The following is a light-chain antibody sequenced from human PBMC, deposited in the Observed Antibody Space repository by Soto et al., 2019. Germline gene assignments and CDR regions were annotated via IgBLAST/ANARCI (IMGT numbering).Light chain of an antibody. V-gene: IGKV1-5*03. J-gene: IGKJ1*01. Sequence: DIQRTQSPSTLSASVGDRVAITCRASQSISSSLAWYQQKPGKAPKLLIYKASSLESGVPSRFSGSGSGTEFTLTISSLQPDDFAAYYCQQYNSYSWTFAQGTKVDIK. CDR2: KAS. CDR3: QQYNSYSWT. CDR1: QSISSS.